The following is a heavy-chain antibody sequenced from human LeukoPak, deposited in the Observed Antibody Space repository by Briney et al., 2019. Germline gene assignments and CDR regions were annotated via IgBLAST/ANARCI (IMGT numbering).Heavy chain of an antibody. D-gene: IGHD3-10*01. V-gene: IGHV1-69*13. Sequence: SVKVSCKASGGTFSSYAISWVRQAPGQGLEWMGGIIPIFGTANYAQKFQGRVTITADESTSTAYMELSSLRSEDTAVYYCARVLPYYYGSGSYFYWFDPWGQGTLSPSPQ. CDR2: IIPIFGTA. J-gene: IGHJ5*02. CDR1: GGTFSSYA. CDR3: ARVLPYYYGSGSYFYWFDP.